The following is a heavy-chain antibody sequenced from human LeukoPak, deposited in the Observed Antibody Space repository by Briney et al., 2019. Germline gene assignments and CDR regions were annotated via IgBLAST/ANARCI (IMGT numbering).Heavy chain of an antibody. D-gene: IGHD3-22*01. CDR3: ARVEYYYDSSGYPLDY. CDR2: ISSSSSYI. V-gene: IGHV3-21*01. Sequence: GGSLRLSCAVSGITLSNYGMSWVRQAPGKGLEWVSSISSSSSYIYYADSVKGRFTISRDNAKSSLYLQMNSLRAEDTAVYYCARVEYYYDSSGYPLDYWGQGTLVTVSS. J-gene: IGHJ4*02. CDR1: GITLSNYG.